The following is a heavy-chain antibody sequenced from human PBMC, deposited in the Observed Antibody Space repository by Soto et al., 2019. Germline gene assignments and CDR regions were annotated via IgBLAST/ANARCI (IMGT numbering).Heavy chain of an antibody. V-gene: IGHV1-2*02. D-gene: IGHD6-25*01. CDR2: TNPKSGVT. J-gene: IGHJ4*02. CDR1: GYSFTGYF. CDR3: ARAHGRLQLGSSDY. Sequence: QVQLVQSGAEVKKPGASVKVSCKASGYSFTGYFMHWVRQVPGQGLEWMGWTNPKSGVTKYPQKFQGRVTMTRDTSISTAYMELTRLRSDDTAVYYCARAHGRLQLGSSDYWGQGTLVTVSS.